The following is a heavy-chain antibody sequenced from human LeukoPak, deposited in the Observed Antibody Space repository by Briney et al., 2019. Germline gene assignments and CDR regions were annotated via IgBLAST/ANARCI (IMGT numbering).Heavy chain of an antibody. Sequence: SETLSLTCAVYGGSFSGYYWSWIRQPPGNGLEWIGEINHSGSTNYNPSLKSRVTISVDTSKNQFSLKLSSVTAADTAVYYCARAKGSGSYFNWFDPWGQGTLVTVSS. CDR1: GGSFSGYY. J-gene: IGHJ5*02. D-gene: IGHD3-10*01. CDR2: INHSGST. CDR3: ARAKGSGSYFNWFDP. V-gene: IGHV4-34*01.